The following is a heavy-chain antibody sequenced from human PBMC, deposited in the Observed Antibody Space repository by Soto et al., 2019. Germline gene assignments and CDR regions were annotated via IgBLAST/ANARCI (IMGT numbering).Heavy chain of an antibody. CDR1: GYTFTSYG. Sequence: QVQLVQSGAEVKKPGASVKVSCKASGYTFTSYGISWVRQAPGQGLEWMGWISAYNGNTNYAQKLQGRVTMTTDTSTSTAYMELRSLRSDDTAVYYCAKTDSSGYSGDYGMDVWGQGPTVTVSS. CDR2: ISAYNGNT. J-gene: IGHJ6*02. D-gene: IGHD3-22*01. CDR3: AKTDSSGYSGDYGMDV. V-gene: IGHV1-18*01.